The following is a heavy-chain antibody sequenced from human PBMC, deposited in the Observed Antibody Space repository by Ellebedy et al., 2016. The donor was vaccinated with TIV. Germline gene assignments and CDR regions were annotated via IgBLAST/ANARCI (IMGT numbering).Heavy chain of an antibody. D-gene: IGHD3-16*01. CDR1: GDSVSTDIG. J-gene: IGHJ6*02. Sequence: SETLSLTCVISGDSVSTDIGWNWIRQSPSRGLEWLGRTYYRSKWNNDYAVSLKSRITINPDTSKNQLSLPLNSVIPDDTAVYYCARGWFGSGMGVWGQGTTVTVSS. CDR3: ARGWFGSGMGV. V-gene: IGHV6-1*01. CDR2: TYYRSKWNN.